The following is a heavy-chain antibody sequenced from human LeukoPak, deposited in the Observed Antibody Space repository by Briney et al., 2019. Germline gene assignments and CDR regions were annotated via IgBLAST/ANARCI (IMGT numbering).Heavy chain of an antibody. V-gene: IGHV3-7*01. CDR3: ARDPVEWELLLDY. J-gene: IGHJ4*02. D-gene: IGHD1-26*01. CDR2: MNIDGSEK. CDR1: GFTFSSYW. Sequence: GGSLRLSCAASGFTFSSYWMGWVRQAPGKRLEWVANMNIDGSEKYYADSAKGRFTISKDNARNSVYLQMNSLRVEDTAVYYCARDPVEWELLLDYWGQGTLVTVSS.